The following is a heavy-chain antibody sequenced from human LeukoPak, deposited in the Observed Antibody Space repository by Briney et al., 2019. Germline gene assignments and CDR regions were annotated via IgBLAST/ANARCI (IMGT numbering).Heavy chain of an antibody. CDR3: ARAGTDRYSSTQPLDY. V-gene: IGHV4-38-2*02. CDR2: ISHSGTT. J-gene: IGHJ4*02. Sequence: SETLSLTCTVSDYSISSGYYWGWIRQPPGKGLEWIGGISHSGTTYYSPSLKSRVTISVDTSKNQFSLKLNSVTAADTAVYYCARAGTDRYSSTQPLDYWGQGTLVTVSS. D-gene: IGHD6-13*01. CDR1: DYSISSGYY.